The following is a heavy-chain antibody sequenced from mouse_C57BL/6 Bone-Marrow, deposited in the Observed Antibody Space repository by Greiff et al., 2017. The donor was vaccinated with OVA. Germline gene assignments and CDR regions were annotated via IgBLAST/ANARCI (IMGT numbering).Heavy chain of an antibody. CDR3: AKKGDYYGSSYAMDY. V-gene: IGHV2-5*01. Sequence: VMLQQSGPGLVQPSQSLSITCTVSGFSLTSYGVHWVRQSPGKGLEWLGVIWRGGSTDYNAAFMSRLSITKDNSKSQVFFKMNSLQADDTAIYYCAKKGDYYGSSYAMDYWGQGTSVTVSS. D-gene: IGHD1-1*01. J-gene: IGHJ4*01. CDR2: IWRGGST. CDR1: GFSLTSYG.